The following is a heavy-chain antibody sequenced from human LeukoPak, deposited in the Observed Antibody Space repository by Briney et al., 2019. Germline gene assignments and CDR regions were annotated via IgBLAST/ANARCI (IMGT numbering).Heavy chain of an antibody. CDR3: ARGPIFDYDSSGYYPFDY. J-gene: IGHJ4*02. CDR2: IYSGGST. Sequence: GGSLRLSCAASGFTVSRNYMTWVRQAPGKGLEWVSVIYSGGSTYYADSVKGRFTISRDNSKNTLYLQMNSLRAEDTAVYYCARGPIFDYDSSGYYPFDYWGQGTLVTVSS. D-gene: IGHD3-22*01. V-gene: IGHV3-66*01. CDR1: GFTVSRNY.